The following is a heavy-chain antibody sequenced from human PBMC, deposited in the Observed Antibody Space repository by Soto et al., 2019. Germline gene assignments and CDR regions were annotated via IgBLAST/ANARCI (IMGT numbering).Heavy chain of an antibody. J-gene: IGHJ6*02. CDR3: SRDQEDGITTSCYYYYGLDV. Sequence: PGGSLRLSCAASGFTFSNYGLHWVRQAPGKGLEWVAVIWFDGSNKYYADSVKGRFTISRDNSKNTLYLQMNSLRAEDRAVYYCSRDQEDGITTSCYYYYGLDVWGQGTTVTVSS. D-gene: IGHD3-10*01. CDR1: GFTFSNYG. CDR2: IWFDGSNK. V-gene: IGHV3-33*01.